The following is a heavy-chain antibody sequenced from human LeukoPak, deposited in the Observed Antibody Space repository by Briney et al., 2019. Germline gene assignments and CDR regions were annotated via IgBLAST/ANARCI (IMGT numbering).Heavy chain of an antibody. D-gene: IGHD6-6*01. CDR1: GVTFSNYY. Sequence: GGSLRLSRAASGVTFSNYYMSWSRQAPGKGLEWVSYISSSGSTIYYADSVKGRFTISRDNAKNSLYLQMNSLRAEDTAVYYCTRDRVAARSIDYWGQGTLVTVSS. CDR3: TRDRVAARSIDY. J-gene: IGHJ4*02. V-gene: IGHV3-11*01. CDR2: ISSSGSTI.